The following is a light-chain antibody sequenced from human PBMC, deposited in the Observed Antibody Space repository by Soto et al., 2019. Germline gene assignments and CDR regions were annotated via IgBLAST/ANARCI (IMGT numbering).Light chain of an antibody. CDR2: TNN. J-gene: IGLJ3*02. V-gene: IGLV1-44*01. CDR3: AAWDGSLQSWV. CDR1: SSNIGSHV. Sequence: QSVLTQPPSACGTPGQRVTISCSGSSSNIGSHVVNWYQQVPGTAPKLLIYTNNQRPSGVPDRFSDSKSGTSASLAISGLQSEDEADYYCAAWDGSLQSWVFGGGTKLTVL.